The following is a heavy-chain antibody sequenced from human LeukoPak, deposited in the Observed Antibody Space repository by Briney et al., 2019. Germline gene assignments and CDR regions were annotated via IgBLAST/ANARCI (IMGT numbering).Heavy chain of an antibody. V-gene: IGHV4-38-2*01. Sequence: SETLSLTCAVSGYSISSGYYWGWIRQTPGKGLEWIGSIYHSGSTYYNPSLKSRVTISVDTSKNQFSLKLSSVTAADTAVYYCAVNIVVVPAASFEYWGQGTLVTVSS. CDR3: AVNIVVVPAASFEY. D-gene: IGHD2-2*01. J-gene: IGHJ4*02. CDR2: IYHSGST. CDR1: GYSISSGYY.